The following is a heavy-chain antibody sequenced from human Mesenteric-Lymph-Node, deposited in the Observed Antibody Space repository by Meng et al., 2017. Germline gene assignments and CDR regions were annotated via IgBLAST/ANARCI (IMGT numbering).Heavy chain of an antibody. CDR1: GFTFSSYS. Sequence: GESLKISCAASGFTFSSYSMQWVRQAPGKGLEWVAFISSDGRNKYSADSVKGRFTVSRDNSKSTLYLQMNSLRAEDTAVYYCARDSGESLDYWGQGTLVTVSS. D-gene: IGHD3-10*01. V-gene: IGHV3-30*07. J-gene: IGHJ4*02. CDR3: ARDSGESLDY. CDR2: ISSDGRNK.